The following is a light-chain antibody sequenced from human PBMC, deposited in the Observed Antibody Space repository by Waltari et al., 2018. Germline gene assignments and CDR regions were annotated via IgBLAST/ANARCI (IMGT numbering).Light chain of an antibody. J-gene: IGLJ3*02. Sequence: QTVVTQEPSLSVSPGGTVTLTCTLSSGSLSTTSYATWYQQTPGQAPRTLVYKGNSRSSGVPERFSGSILGNKAALTITGAQADDECDYSFSLYMGSGIWVFGGGTKWTVL. V-gene: IGLV8-61*01. CDR1: SGSLSTTSY. CDR3: SLYMGSGIWV. CDR2: KGN.